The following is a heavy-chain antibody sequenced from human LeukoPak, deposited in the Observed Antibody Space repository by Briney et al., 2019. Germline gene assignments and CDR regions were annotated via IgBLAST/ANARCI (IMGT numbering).Heavy chain of an antibody. CDR1: GGSITYSHYY. D-gene: IGHD1-1*01. CDR3: ARRMRGQPIDY. CDR2: IYYSGST. Sequence: SETLSLTCSVSGGSITYSHYYWGWVRQPPGKGLEWIGGIYYSGSTYYNPSLKSRVTISVDTSKNQFSLKLSSVTAADTAVYYCARRMRGQPIDYWGQGTLVTVSS. V-gene: IGHV4-39*01. J-gene: IGHJ4*02.